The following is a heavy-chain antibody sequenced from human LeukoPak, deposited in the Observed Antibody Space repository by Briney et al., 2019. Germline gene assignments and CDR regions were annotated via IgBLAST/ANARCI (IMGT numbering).Heavy chain of an antibody. Sequence: SETLSLTCTVSGGSISSDYWSWIRQPAGKGLEWIGRMWTRGSTNYNPSLKSRVSMSIDTTKKQFSLRLSSVTAADTAVYYCARDQSHALGRTPYDYWGQGTLVTVSS. CDR1: GGSISSDY. J-gene: IGHJ4*02. D-gene: IGHD2-2*01. CDR2: MWTRGST. CDR3: ARDQSHALGRTPYDY. V-gene: IGHV4-4*07.